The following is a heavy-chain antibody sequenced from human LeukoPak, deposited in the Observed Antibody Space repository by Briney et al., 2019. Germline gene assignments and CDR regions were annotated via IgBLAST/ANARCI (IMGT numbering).Heavy chain of an antibody. CDR1: GFTFSSYW. CDR3: SKRDCGSNKCRSSHWFDP. D-gene: IGHD2-15*01. J-gene: IGHJ5*02. V-gene: IGHV3-74*01. Sequence: PGGSLRLSCAASGFTFSSYWMHWVRQAPGKGLVWVSRINSDGSSTNYADSVKGRFTISRDNAKNTLYLQMNSLRAEDTAVYYWSKRDCGSNKCRSSHWFDPWGQGTLVSVSS. CDR2: INSDGSST.